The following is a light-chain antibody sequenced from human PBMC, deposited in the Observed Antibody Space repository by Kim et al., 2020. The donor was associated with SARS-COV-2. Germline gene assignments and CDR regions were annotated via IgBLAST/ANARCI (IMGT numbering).Light chain of an antibody. CDR1: NLGSQS. CDR2: YDD. Sequence: PGKTARIPCGGINLGSQSVLWYQQKPGQAPVLVIYYDDNRPSGIPERFSGSNSGNTATLTISRVEAGDEADYYCQVWDSSSDHVVFGGGTQLTVL. V-gene: IGLV3-21*04. CDR3: QVWDSSSDHVV. J-gene: IGLJ2*01.